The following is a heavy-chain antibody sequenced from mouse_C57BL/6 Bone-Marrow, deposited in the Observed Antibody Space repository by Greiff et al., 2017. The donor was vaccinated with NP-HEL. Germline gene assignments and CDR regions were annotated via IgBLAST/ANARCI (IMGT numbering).Heavy chain of an antibody. Sequence: VQLQQPGAELVKPGASVKVSCKASGYTFTSYWMHWVQQRPGQGLEWIGRIHPSDSDTNYNQKFKGKATFTVDKSSSTAYMQLSSLTSEDSAVYYCASFATVVATDAMDYWGQGTSVTVSS. J-gene: IGHJ4*01. CDR1: GYTFTSYW. V-gene: IGHV1-74*01. CDR3: ASFATVVATDAMDY. CDR2: IHPSDSDT. D-gene: IGHD1-1*01.